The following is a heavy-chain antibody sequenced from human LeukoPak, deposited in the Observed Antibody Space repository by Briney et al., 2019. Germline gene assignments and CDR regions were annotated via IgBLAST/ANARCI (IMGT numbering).Heavy chain of an antibody. V-gene: IGHV3-48*01. CDR1: GFIFAGYT. D-gene: IGHD6-19*01. Sequence: SGGSLRLSCAGSGFIFAGYTMNWVRQAPGKGLQWLAYISPSGGNTLYADSVKGRFTTSRDNVKNVVYLQMNSLTPEDTALYYCASRRSGWPNDAFDIWGQGTMVTVTS. CDR2: ISPSGGNT. J-gene: IGHJ3*02. CDR3: ASRRSGWPNDAFDI.